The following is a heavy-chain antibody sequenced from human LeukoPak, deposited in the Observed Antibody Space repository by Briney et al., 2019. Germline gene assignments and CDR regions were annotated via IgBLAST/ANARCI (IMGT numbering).Heavy chain of an antibody. D-gene: IGHD6-25*01. CDR2: IKQDGSEK. CDR1: GFTFSSSW. J-gene: IGHJ4*02. V-gene: IGHV3-7*01. Sequence: AGGSLRLSCAASGFTFSSSWMSWVRQAPGKGLEWVANIKQDGSEKYYVDSVKGRFTISRDNAKNTLYLQMNSLRAEDTAVYYCVLIAAGRRYYFDYWGQGTLVTVSS. CDR3: VLIAAGRRYYFDY.